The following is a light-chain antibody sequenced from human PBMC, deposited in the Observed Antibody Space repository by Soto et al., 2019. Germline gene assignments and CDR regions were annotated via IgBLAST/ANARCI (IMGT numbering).Light chain of an antibody. CDR3: QQSLSSPPT. J-gene: IGKJ4*01. Sequence: DIPVTQSPSSLSAFAGDRVTITCRASRSIGNYLNWYQQKPGKAPKLLIYSASSLQSGVPSRFNGSGSGTDFTLTLSSLQPEDFATYFCQQSLSSPPTFGGGTKVEI. CDR1: RSIGNY. V-gene: IGKV1-39*01. CDR2: SAS.